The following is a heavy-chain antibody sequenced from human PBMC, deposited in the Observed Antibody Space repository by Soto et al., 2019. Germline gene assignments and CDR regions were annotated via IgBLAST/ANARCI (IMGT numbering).Heavy chain of an antibody. CDR2: IYYSGST. CDR3: ARVGYCSGGSCYVDY. J-gene: IGHJ4*02. D-gene: IGHD2-15*01. Sequence: QVQLQESGPGLVKPSQTLSLTCTVSGGSISSGGYYWSWIRQHPGKGLEWIGYIYYSGSTYYNQSLKSRVTISVDTSKNQCALKLSSVTAADTAVYYCARVGYCSGGSCYVDYWGQGTLVTVSS. CDR1: GGSISSGGYY. V-gene: IGHV4-31*03.